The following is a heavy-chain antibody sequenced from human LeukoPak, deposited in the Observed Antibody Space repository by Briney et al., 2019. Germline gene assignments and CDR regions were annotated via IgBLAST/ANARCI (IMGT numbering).Heavy chain of an antibody. CDR3: ARGDSSGWYGYDY. CDR1: GGTFSSYA. D-gene: IGHD6-19*01. Sequence: SVKVSCKASGGTFSSYAISWVRQAPGQGLEWMGRIIPIFGTANYAQKLQGRVTITTDESTSTAYMELSSLRSEDTAVYYCARGDSSGWYGYDYWGQGTLVTVSS. CDR2: IIPIFGTA. J-gene: IGHJ4*02. V-gene: IGHV1-69*05.